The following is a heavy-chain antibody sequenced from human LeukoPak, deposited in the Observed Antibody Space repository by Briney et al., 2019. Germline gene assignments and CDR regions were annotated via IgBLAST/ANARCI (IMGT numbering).Heavy chain of an antibody. V-gene: IGHV3-7*05. Sequence: GGSLRLSCAASGFTFSSYWMTWVRQAPGKGLEYVVNIKEDGSAKYYVDSVKGRFTISRDNAKNSLYLQMSSLRGDDTAVYYCVRDCGFHTFDYWGQGTLVTVSS. J-gene: IGHJ4*02. D-gene: IGHD2-21*01. CDR3: VRDCGFHTFDY. CDR2: IKEDGSAK. CDR1: GFTFSSYW.